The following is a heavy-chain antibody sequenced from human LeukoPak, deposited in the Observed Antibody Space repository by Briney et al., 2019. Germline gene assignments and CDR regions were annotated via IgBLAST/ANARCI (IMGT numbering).Heavy chain of an antibody. CDR2: INTNTGNP. Sequence: ASVKVSCKASGYTFTSYAMNWVRQAPGQGLEWMGWINTNTGNPTYAQGFTGRFVFSLDTSVSTAYLQISSLKAEDTAVYYCARDRWLIYSSSWYGFVSSWFDPWGQGTLVTVSS. CDR1: GYTFTSYA. J-gene: IGHJ5*02. CDR3: ARDRWLIYSSSWYGFVSSWFDP. D-gene: IGHD6-13*01. V-gene: IGHV7-4-1*02.